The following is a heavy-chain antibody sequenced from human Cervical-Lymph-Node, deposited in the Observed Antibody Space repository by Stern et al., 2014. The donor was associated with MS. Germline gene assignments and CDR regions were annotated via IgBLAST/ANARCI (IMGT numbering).Heavy chain of an antibody. Sequence: EVQLVESGGGLIQPGGSLRLSCTASGFSVSSNHMSWVRQAPGKGLEWVSVIDGAGTTYYADSVKGRFTISIDNSTNNLFLQMNRLGVEDTAIYYCASRFWSHDHWGQGTLVTVSS. J-gene: IGHJ5*02. D-gene: IGHD3-3*01. CDR3: ASRFWSHDH. CDR2: IDGAGTT. V-gene: IGHV3-53*01. CDR1: GFSVSSNH.